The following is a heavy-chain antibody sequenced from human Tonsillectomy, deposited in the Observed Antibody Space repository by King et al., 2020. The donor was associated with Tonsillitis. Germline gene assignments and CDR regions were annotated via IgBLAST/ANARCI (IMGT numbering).Heavy chain of an antibody. CDR3: ARAPSPVWFDP. J-gene: IGHJ5*02. V-gene: IGHV1-69*01. CDR1: GGTFSSYA. Sequence: VQLVESGAEVKKPGSSVKVSCKAFGGTFSSYAISWVRQAPGQGLEWMGGIIPLFGTTNFAHKFQGRLTITADESTSTAYMELSSLRSEDTAVYYCARAPSPVWFDPWGQGTLVTVSS. CDR2: IIPLFGTT.